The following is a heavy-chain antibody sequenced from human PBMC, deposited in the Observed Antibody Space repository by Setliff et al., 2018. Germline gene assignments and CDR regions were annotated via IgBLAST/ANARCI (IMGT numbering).Heavy chain of an antibody. J-gene: IGHJ5*01. CDR2: INHSGRT. Sequence: PSETLSLTCAVYGGPFSAYYWSWIRQPPGEGLEWIGEINHSGRTKYNPSLRSRVTISVDTSKNQISLKLTSVTAADTAVYYCAGRDYSGGDSWGHGTLVTVSS. CDR3: AGRDYSGGDS. CDR1: GGPFSAYY. V-gene: IGHV4-34*01. D-gene: IGHD4-4*01.